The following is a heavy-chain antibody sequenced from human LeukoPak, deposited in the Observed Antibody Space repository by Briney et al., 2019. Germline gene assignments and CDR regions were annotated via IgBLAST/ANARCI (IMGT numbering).Heavy chain of an antibody. V-gene: IGHV4-59*08. CDR3: ARADRLVAEYFQH. Sequence: SETLSLTCTVSGDSIRTYYWSWIRQPPGKGLEWIGYINYSGSTKYNPSLKSRVTILVDTSKNQFSLKLSSVTAADTAVYYCARADRLVAEYFQHWGQGTLVTVSS. CDR1: GDSIRTYY. CDR2: INYSGST. J-gene: IGHJ1*01. D-gene: IGHD3-9*01.